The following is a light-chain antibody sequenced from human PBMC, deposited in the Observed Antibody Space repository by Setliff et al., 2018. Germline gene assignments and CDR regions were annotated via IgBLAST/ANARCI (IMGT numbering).Light chain of an antibody. V-gene: IGLV2-8*01. CDR1: SSDVGGYNY. CDR2: EVS. Sequence: QSVLTQPPSASGSPGQSVTISCTGTSSDVGGYNYVSWYQQHPGKAPKLMIYEVSKRPSGVPDRFSGSKSGNTASLTVSGLQAEDEADYYCSSYTARSAVFGTGTKV. CDR3: SSYTARSAV. J-gene: IGLJ1*01.